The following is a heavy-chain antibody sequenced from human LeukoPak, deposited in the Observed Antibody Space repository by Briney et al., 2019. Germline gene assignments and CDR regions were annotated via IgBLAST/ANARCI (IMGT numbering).Heavy chain of an antibody. CDR3: ARGNEQLVLGPWGK. Sequence: GASVKVSCKASGGTFSSYAISWVRQAPGQGLEWMGGIIPIFGTANYAQKFQGRVTITADESTSTAYMELSSLRSEDTAVYYCARGNEQLVLGPWGKWGQGTLVTVSS. D-gene: IGHD6-13*01. CDR1: GGTFSSYA. V-gene: IGHV1-69*13. J-gene: IGHJ4*02. CDR2: IIPIFGTA.